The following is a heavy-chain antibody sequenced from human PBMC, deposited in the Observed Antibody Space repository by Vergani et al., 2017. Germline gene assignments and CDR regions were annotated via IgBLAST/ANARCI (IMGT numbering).Heavy chain of an antibody. J-gene: IGHJ4*02. D-gene: IGHD3-3*01. CDR3: AKDAPIFGVVITYLDY. CDR1: GGSISSGSYY. CDR2: VYTSGST. Sequence: QLQLQESGPGLVKPSETLSLTCTVSGGSISSGSYYWSWIRQPAGKGLEWIGRVYTSGSTNYNPSLKSRVTISVDTSKTQFSLKLSSVTAADTAVYYCAKDAPIFGVVITYLDYWGQGTLVTVSS. V-gene: IGHV4-61*02.